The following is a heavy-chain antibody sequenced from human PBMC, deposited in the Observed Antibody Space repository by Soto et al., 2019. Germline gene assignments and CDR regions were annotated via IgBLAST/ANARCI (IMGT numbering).Heavy chain of an antibody. J-gene: IGHJ4*02. CDR1: GSTFSSLW. CDR2: INQDGSEK. Sequence: GGSLRLSCAASGSTFSSLWMSWVRQAPGKGLEWVANINQDGSEKNYVDSVKGRFTTSRDNAKNSLHLQMNSLRAEDTAVYYCASRYLVHCFSSGCSAPYDYWGQGALVTGSS. V-gene: IGHV3-7*05. D-gene: IGHD3-22*01. CDR3: ASRYLVHCFSSGCSAPYDY.